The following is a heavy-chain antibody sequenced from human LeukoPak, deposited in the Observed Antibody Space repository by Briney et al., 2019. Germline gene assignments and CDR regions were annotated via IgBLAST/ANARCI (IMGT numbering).Heavy chain of an antibody. CDR3: ARELSGTTSYYFDY. D-gene: IGHD1-7*01. Sequence: GGSLRLSCAASGFTFSNYVMHWVRQAPGKGLEWVAVISYDGSNIYYADSVKGRFTISRDNAKNSLYLQMNSLRVEDTAVYYCARELSGTTSYYFDYWGQGTLVTVSS. CDR2: ISYDGSNI. CDR1: GFTFSNYV. J-gene: IGHJ4*02. V-gene: IGHV3-30*03.